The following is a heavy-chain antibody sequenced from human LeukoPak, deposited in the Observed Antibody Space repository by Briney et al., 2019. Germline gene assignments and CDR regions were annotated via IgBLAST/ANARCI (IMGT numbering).Heavy chain of an antibody. CDR1: GFTFSSYA. CDR3: AKTRPLDSSSWSHGDY. V-gene: IGHV3-23*01. CDR2: ISGSGDST. J-gene: IGHJ4*02. Sequence: GGSLRLSCAASGFTFSSYAMSWVRQAPGKGLEWVSAISGSGDSTYYGDSVKGRFTVSRDNSKNTLYLQMNSLRAEDTAVYYCAKTRPLDSSSWSHGDYWGQGTLVTVSS. D-gene: IGHD6-13*01.